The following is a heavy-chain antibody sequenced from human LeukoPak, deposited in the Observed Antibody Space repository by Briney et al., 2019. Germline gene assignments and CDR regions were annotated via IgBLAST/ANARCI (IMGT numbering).Heavy chain of an antibody. CDR3: ATMQWELLGGFFDF. D-gene: IGHD1-26*01. V-gene: IGHV3-11*01. J-gene: IGHJ4*02. CDR1: GFTFSDYY. CDR2: ISSSGSTI. Sequence: GGSLRLSCAASGFTFSDYYMSWIRQAPGKGLEWVSYISSSGSTIYYADSVKGRFTISRDNSKNTLYLQMNSLRAEDTAVYYCATMQWELLGGFFDFWGQGTLVTVSS.